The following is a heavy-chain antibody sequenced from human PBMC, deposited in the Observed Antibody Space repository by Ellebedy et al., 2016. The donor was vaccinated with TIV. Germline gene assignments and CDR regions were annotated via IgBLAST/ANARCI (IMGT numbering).Heavy chain of an antibody. CDR2: TIYRSEWLD. CDR1: GDTVSNNSVS. Sequence: MPSETLSLTCAISGDTVSNNSVSWNWVRQSPARGLEWLGRTIYRSEWLDGYAVSVSSRLTINPDTSKNQFSLHLNSVTPEDTAVYYCARGGFGTSVFRFDLWGQGTLVTVSS. J-gene: IGHJ4*02. V-gene: IGHV6-1*01. CDR3: ARGGFGTSVFRFDL. D-gene: IGHD3-3*02.